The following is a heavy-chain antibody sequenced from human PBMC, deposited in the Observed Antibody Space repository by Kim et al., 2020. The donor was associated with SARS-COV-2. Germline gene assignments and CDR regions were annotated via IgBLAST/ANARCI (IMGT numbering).Heavy chain of an antibody. CDR2: IIPIFGTA. D-gene: IGHD3-3*02. CDR3: ARSATILEVSFDY. Sequence: SVKVSCKASGGTFSSYDISWVRQAPGQGLEWMGGIIPIFGTANYAQKFQGRVTITADESTSTAYMELSSLRSEDTAVYYCARSATILEVSFDYWGQGTLVTVSS. CDR1: GGTFSSYD. J-gene: IGHJ4*02. V-gene: IGHV1-69*13.